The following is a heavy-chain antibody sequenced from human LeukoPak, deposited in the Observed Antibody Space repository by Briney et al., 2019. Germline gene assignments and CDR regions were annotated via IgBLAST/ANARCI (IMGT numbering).Heavy chain of an antibody. CDR1: GFTFSDYY. V-gene: IGHV3-11*01. Sequence: GGSLRLSCAASGFTFSDYYMSWIRQAPGKGLEWVSYISSSGSTIYYADFVKGRFTISRDNAKNSLYLQMNSLRAEDTALYYCAKDIWCCDGSGLNLDVWGQGTTVTVSS. CDR3: AKDIWCCDGSGLNLDV. CDR2: ISSSGSTI. J-gene: IGHJ6*02. D-gene: IGHD6-19*01.